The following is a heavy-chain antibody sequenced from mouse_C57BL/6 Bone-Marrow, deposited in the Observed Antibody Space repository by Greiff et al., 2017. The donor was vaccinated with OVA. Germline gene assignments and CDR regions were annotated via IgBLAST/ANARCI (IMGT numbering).Heavy chain of an antibody. CDR1: GFNIKDDY. CDR2: IDPENGDT. Sequence: DVKLQESGAELVRPGASVKLSCTASGFNIKDDYMHWVKQRPGQGLEWIGWIDPENGDTEYASKFQGKATITADTSSITAYLQLSSLTSEDTAVYYCTAYYYGSSYEAWFAYWGQGTLVTVSA. D-gene: IGHD1-1*01. J-gene: IGHJ3*01. CDR3: TAYYYGSSYEAWFAY. V-gene: IGHV14-4*01.